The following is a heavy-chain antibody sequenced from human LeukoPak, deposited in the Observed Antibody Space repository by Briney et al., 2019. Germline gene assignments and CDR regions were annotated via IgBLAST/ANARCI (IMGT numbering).Heavy chain of an antibody. CDR3: ARDSGMVRGTVDY. CDR2: INPSGGST. CDR1: GYTFTSYY. D-gene: IGHD3-10*01. J-gene: IGHJ4*02. V-gene: IGHV1-46*01. Sequence: ASVNVSCKSSGYTFTSYYMYSVRQAPGQGHEWMGIINPSGGSTSYAQKCQARVTTTRDTTTRTVYMELSRLRSEDTAVYYCARDSGMVRGTVDYWGKGTLVTVSS.